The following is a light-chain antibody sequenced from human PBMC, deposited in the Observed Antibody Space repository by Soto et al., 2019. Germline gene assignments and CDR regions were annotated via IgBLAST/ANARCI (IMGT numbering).Light chain of an antibody. V-gene: IGKV1-39*01. Sequence: DSQIPPCPSFLSASVVARVTSTCRSCQSISSYLNWYQQKPGKAPELLIYAASSLQSGVPSRFSGSGSGTDFTLTISSLQPEELATDDCQPSYSTPITGGQGTRREIK. J-gene: IGKJ5*01. CDR1: QSISSY. CDR2: AAS. CDR3: QPSYSTPIT.